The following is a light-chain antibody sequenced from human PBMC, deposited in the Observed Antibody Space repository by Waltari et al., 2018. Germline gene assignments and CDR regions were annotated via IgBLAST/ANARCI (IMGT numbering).Light chain of an antibody. CDR2: LNN. CDR1: SPNIGTYN. Sequence: QSVLTQPPSASGTPGQRVTIPCSGSSPNIGTYNATWYQHLPGAAPKLLICLNNQRPSGVPDRFSASKSGTSASLAISGLQSEDEADYYCAAWDGGLNGVVFGGGTKLTVL. J-gene: IGLJ2*01. CDR3: AAWDGGLNGVV. V-gene: IGLV1-44*01.